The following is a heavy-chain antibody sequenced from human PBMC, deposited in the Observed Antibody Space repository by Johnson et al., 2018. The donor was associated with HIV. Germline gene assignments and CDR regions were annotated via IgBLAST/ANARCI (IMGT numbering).Heavy chain of an antibody. J-gene: IGHJ3*02. Sequence: GVVQPGGSLTLSSAASGFTFSSYGMHWVRQAPGKGLEWVAFIRYDGSNKYYADSVKGRFTISRDNSKNTLYLQMNSLRAEDTAVYYCAKEQWPLSPDAFDIWGQGTMVTVSS. CDR3: AKEQWPLSPDAFDI. CDR1: GFTFSSYG. D-gene: IGHD6-19*01. V-gene: IGHV3-30*02. CDR2: IRYDGSNK.